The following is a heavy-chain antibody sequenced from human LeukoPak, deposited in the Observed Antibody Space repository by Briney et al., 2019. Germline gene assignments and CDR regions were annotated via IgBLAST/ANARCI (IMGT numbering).Heavy chain of an antibody. Sequence: GGSLRLSCVASGFTFSSYAMSWVRQAPGKGLEWVSSISSSSSYIYYADSVKGRFTISRDNAKNSLYLQMNSLRAEDTAVYYCARDIAVAGTSGAFDIWGQGTMVTVSS. D-gene: IGHD6-19*01. CDR3: ARDIAVAGTSGAFDI. CDR2: ISSSSSYI. CDR1: GFTFSSYA. V-gene: IGHV3-21*01. J-gene: IGHJ3*02.